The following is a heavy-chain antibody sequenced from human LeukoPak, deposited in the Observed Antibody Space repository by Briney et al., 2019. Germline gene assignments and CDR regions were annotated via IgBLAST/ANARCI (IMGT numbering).Heavy chain of an antibody. CDR3: VARLPAAILVDV. J-gene: IGHJ6*04. CDR1: GYTFTGYY. V-gene: IGHV1-46*01. D-gene: IGHD2-2*02. Sequence: GASVKVSCKASGYTFTGYYMHWVRQAPGQGLEWMGIINPSGGSTSYAQKFQGRVTMTRDTSTSTVYMELSSLRSEDTAVYYCVARLPAAILVDVWGKGTTVTVSS. CDR2: INPSGGST.